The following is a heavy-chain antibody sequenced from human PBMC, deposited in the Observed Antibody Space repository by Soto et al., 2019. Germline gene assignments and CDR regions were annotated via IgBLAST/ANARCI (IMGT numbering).Heavy chain of an antibody. J-gene: IGHJ4*02. V-gene: IGHV4-59*01. Sequence: SETLSLTCTVSGGSISSYYWSWIRQPPGKGLEWIGYIYYSGSTNYNPSLKSRVTISVDTSKNQFSLKLSSVTAADTAVYYCARVSVDTAMAYYFDYWGQGTLVTVSS. CDR3: ARVSVDTAMAYYFDY. CDR1: GGSISSYY. D-gene: IGHD5-18*01. CDR2: IYYSGST.